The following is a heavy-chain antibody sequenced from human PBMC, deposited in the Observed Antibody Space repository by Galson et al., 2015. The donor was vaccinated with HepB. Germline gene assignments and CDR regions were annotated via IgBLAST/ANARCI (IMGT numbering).Heavy chain of an antibody. J-gene: IGHJ4*02. CDR2: ISGGGETT. Sequence: SLRLSCAASGFTFTSYAMSWVRQAPGKGLEWVSAISGGGETTYYADSVKGRFTISRDNSENAVSLQMNSLRAEDTAVYYCAKDWLDTSSWQNSPLLDYWGQGSLVTVSS. D-gene: IGHD6-13*01. CDR1: GFTFTSYA. V-gene: IGHV3-23*01. CDR3: AKDWLDTSSWQNSPLLDY.